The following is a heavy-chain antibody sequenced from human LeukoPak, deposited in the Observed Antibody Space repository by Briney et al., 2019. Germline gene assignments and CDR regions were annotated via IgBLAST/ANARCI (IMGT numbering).Heavy chain of an antibody. V-gene: IGHV3-73*01. CDR2: IRSKANSYAT. CDR1: GFTFSSYG. D-gene: IGHD3-22*01. J-gene: IGHJ4*02. CDR3: TFDSSGYSPEY. Sequence: GGSLRLSCAASGFTFSSYGMHWVRQASGKGLEWVGRIRSKANSYATAYAASVKGRFTISRDDSKNTAYLQMNSLKTEDTAVYYCTFDSSGYSPEYWGQGTLATVSS.